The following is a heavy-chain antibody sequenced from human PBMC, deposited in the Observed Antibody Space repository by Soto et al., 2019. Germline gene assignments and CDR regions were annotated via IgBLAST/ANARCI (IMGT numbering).Heavy chain of an antibody. CDR2: VSHDGRNT. D-gene: IGHD6-19*01. CDR3: AKGGRQWLVTSDFNY. V-gene: IGHV3-30*18. J-gene: IGHJ4*02. CDR1: GFTFSDYA. Sequence: VQLVESGGGVVQPGRSLRLSCAASGFTFSDYAMHWVRQAPGKGLEWVAVVSHDGRNTHYADSVKGRFTISRDSSKNTVSLEMTRLRAEDTAVSDWAKGGRQWLVTSDFNYWGQGALVTVSS.